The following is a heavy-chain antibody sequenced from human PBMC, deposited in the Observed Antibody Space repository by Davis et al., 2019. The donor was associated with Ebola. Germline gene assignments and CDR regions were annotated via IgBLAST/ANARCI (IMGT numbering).Heavy chain of an antibody. CDR3: ARLRSSLYYYGMDV. J-gene: IGHJ6*02. CDR1: GCSISSYY. CDR2: IYYSGST. Sequence: SETLSLTCTVSGCSISSYYWSWIRQPPGKGLEWIGYIYYSGSTNYNPSLKSRVTISVDTSKNQFSLKLSSVTAADTAVYYCARLRSSLYYYGMDVWGQGTTVTVSS. V-gene: IGHV4-59*01. D-gene: IGHD3-16*01.